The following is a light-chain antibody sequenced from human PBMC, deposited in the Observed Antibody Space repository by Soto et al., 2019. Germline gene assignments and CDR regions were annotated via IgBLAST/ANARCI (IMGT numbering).Light chain of an antibody. CDR1: SSDVGGYNY. J-gene: IGLJ3*02. Sequence: QSVLTQPPSASGSPGQSVTISCSGTSSDVGGYNYVSWYQQHLGKAPKLMIYDVSKRPSGVPDRFSGSKSGNTASLTVSGLQAEDEADYYCSSYAGSNHNWVFGGGTKLTVL. CDR2: DVS. CDR3: SSYAGSNHNWV. V-gene: IGLV2-8*01.